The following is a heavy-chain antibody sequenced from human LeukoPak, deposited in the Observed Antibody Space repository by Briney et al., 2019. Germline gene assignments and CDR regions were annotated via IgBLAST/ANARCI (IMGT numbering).Heavy chain of an antibody. Sequence: SETLSLTCTVSGGSISSHYWSWIRQPPGKGLEWIGYIYYSGSTNYNPSLKSRVTISVDTSKNQFSLKLSSVTAAATAVYYCARGPSGLVVPAGLDYWGQGTLVTVSS. D-gene: IGHD2-2*01. V-gene: IGHV4-59*11. CDR3: ARGPSGLVVPAGLDY. CDR1: GGSISSHY. J-gene: IGHJ4*02. CDR2: IYYSGST.